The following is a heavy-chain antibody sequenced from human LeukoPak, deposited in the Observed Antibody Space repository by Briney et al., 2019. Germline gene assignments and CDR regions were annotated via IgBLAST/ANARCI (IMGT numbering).Heavy chain of an antibody. J-gene: IGHJ4*02. D-gene: IGHD3-22*01. CDR3: TTYYYDSSGYYYPYYFDY. CDR2: ISNSGGST. CDR1: GFTFSTYA. Sequence: PGGSLRLSCAASGFTFSTYAMSWVRQAPGKGLEWVSSISNSGGSTYYADSVKGRLTISRDNSKNTLVLQMNSLRAEDTAVYYCTTYYYDSSGYYYPYYFDYWGQGTLVTVSS. V-gene: IGHV3-23*01.